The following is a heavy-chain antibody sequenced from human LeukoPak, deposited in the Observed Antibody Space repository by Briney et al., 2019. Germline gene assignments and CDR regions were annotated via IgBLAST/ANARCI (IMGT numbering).Heavy chain of an antibody. CDR2: IKQDGSEK. Sequence: GGSLRLSCAASGFTFSSYWMSWVRQAPGKGLEWVANIKQDGSEKYYVDSVKGRFTISRDNSKNTLYLQMNSLRAEDTAVYYCAKADYDYVWGTHVDYWGQGTLVTVSS. J-gene: IGHJ4*02. CDR3: AKADYDYVWGTHVDY. D-gene: IGHD3-16*01. CDR1: GFTFSSYW. V-gene: IGHV3-7*01.